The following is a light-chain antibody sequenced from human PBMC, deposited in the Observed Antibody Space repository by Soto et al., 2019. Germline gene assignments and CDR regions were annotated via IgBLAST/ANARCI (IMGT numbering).Light chain of an antibody. CDR3: QQSSDWPLT. J-gene: IGKJ4*01. CDR2: DVS. Sequence: EIVLTQSPATLSLSPGERATLSCRASQSVSSYLAWYKQRPGQAPRLLIYDVSNGATGIPARFSGSGSGTDFTLTISSLEPEDFAVYYCQQSSDWPLTFGGGTKVEIK. V-gene: IGKV3-11*01. CDR1: QSVSSY.